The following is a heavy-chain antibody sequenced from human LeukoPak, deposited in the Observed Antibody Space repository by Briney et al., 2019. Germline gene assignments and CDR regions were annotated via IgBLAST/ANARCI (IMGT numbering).Heavy chain of an antibody. CDR2: IYTSGST. V-gene: IGHV4-4*07. CDR3: ARDIPPAQLRFLEWSMEKVMDV. CDR1: GGSISSYY. J-gene: IGHJ6*03. D-gene: IGHD3-3*01. Sequence: SETLPLTCTVSGGSISSYYWSWIRQPAGKGLEWIGRIYTSGSTNYNPSLKSRVTMSVDTSKNQFSLKLSSVTAADTAVYYCARDIPPAQLRFLEWSMEKVMDVWGKGTTVTVSS.